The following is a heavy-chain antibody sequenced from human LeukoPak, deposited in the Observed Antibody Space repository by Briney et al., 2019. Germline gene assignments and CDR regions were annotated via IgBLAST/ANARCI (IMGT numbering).Heavy chain of an antibody. V-gene: IGHV1-69*04. J-gene: IGHJ3*02. CDR2: IIPILGIA. CDR3: ARDLDIAVAGTLI. CDR1: GGTFSSYA. Sequence: SVKVSCKASGGTFSSYAISWVRQAPGQGLEWMGRIIPILGIANYAQKFQGRVTITADKSTSTAYTELSSLRSEDTAVYYCARDLDIAVAGTLIWGQGTMVTVSS. D-gene: IGHD6-19*01.